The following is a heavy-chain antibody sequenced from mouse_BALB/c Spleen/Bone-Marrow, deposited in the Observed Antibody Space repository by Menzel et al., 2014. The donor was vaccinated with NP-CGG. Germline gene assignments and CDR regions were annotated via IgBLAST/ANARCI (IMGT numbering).Heavy chain of an antibody. CDR1: GYTFTSYT. J-gene: IGHJ3*01. Sequence: QLQQSAAELARPGASVKMSCKASGYTFTSYTIHWVKQRPGQGLEWIGYINPSSGYTDYNQRFNDKTTLTTDKSSSTAYMQLSSLTSEDSAVYCCARLNYGNPFAYWGHGTLVTVSA. CDR3: ARLNYGNPFAY. CDR2: INPSSGYT. D-gene: IGHD2-1*01. V-gene: IGHV1-4*02.